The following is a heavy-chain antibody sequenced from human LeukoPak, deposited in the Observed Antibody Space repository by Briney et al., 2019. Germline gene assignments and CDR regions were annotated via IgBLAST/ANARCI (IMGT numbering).Heavy chain of an antibody. V-gene: IGHV4-59*01. Sequence: SETLSLTCTVSGGSISSYYWSWIRQPPGKGLEWIGYIYYSGSTNYNPSLKSRVTISVDTSKNQFSLKLNSVTAADTAVYYCARDRGWFDPWGQGTLVTVSS. CDR2: IYYSGST. D-gene: IGHD2-15*01. CDR3: ARDRGWFDP. CDR1: GGSISSYY. J-gene: IGHJ5*02.